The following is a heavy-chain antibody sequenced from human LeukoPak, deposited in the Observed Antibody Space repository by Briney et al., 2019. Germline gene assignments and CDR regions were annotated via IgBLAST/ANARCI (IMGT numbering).Heavy chain of an antibody. Sequence: ASVKVSCKASGYTFTSYGISWVRQAPGQGPEWMGWISAYNGNTNYAQKLQGRVTMTTDTSTSTAYMELRGLRSDDTAVYYCGTYYYGSGSYGPVDYWGQGTLVTVSS. J-gene: IGHJ4*02. CDR1: GYTFTSYG. CDR2: ISAYNGNT. CDR3: GTYYYGSGSYGPVDY. V-gene: IGHV1-18*01. D-gene: IGHD3-10*01.